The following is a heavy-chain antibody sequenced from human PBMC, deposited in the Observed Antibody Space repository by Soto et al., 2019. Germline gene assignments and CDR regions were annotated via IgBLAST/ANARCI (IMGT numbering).Heavy chain of an antibody. D-gene: IGHD1-26*01. V-gene: IGHV3-7*01. CDR2: INHDGSET. Sequence: PGGSLRLSCAASGYTFSDYWMSWVRQAPGKGLEWVANINHDGSETDYVDSLKGRFSISRDNARNSLYLQINSPRADDTALYYCARARWELLNNALDVWGQGTVVTVSS. CDR3: ARARWELLNNALDV. CDR1: GYTFSDYW. J-gene: IGHJ3*01.